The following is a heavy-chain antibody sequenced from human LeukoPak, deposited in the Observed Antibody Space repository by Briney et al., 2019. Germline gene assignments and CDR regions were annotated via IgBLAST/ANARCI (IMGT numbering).Heavy chain of an antibody. J-gene: IGHJ4*02. CDR2: IRSNLYGGTP. CDR1: GFTFGDYA. Sequence: GGSLRLSCTASGFTFGDYAMTWVRQAPGKGLEWVGFIRSNLYGGTPEYAASVKGRFTISRDDSNSIAYLEMDSLKTDDTAVYYCTRDRTPYYWGQGTLVTVSS. CDR3: TRDRTPYY. V-gene: IGHV3-49*04.